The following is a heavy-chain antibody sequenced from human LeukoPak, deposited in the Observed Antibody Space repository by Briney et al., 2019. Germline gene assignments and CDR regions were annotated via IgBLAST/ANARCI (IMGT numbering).Heavy chain of an antibody. CDR2: INHSGST. J-gene: IGHJ4*02. CDR3: ARGRLYSSSWPFDY. CDR1: GGSFSGYY. D-gene: IGHD6-13*01. Sequence: SETLSLTCAVYGGSFSGYYWSWIRQPPGKGLEWIGEINHSGSTSYNPSLKSRVTISVDTSKNQFSLKLSSVTAADTAVCYCARGRLYSSSWPFDYWGQGTLVTVSS. V-gene: IGHV4-34*01.